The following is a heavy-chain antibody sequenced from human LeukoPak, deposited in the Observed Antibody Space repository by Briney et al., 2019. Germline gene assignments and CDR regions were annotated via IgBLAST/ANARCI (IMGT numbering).Heavy chain of an antibody. D-gene: IGHD3-10*01. Sequence: GGSLRLSCAASGFTFSSYAMSWVRQAPGKGLEWVSYISSSSSTIYYADSVKGRFTISRDNAKNSLYLQMNSLRAEDTAVYYCARALMYYQDYWGQGTLVTVSS. J-gene: IGHJ4*02. CDR1: GFTFSSYA. CDR2: ISSSSSTI. CDR3: ARALMYYQDY. V-gene: IGHV3-48*04.